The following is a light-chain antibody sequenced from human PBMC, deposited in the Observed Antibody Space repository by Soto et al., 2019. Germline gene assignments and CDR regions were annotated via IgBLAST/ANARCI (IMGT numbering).Light chain of an antibody. CDR2: GAS. CDR3: QQYGSSVYT. J-gene: IGKJ2*01. Sequence: ETVLTQSPGTLSLSPGERATLSCRASQSVINNYLAWYQQTPGQAPRLLIYGASTRATGTPDRFSGSGSRTDFTLTITRLEPRDSAVYYCQQYGSSVYTFGQGTKLEIK. V-gene: IGKV3-20*01. CDR1: QSVINNY.